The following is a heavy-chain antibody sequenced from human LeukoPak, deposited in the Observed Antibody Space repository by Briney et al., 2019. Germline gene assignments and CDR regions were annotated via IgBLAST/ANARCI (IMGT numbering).Heavy chain of an antibody. Sequence: PSETLSLTCTVSGGSIGSFYWSWIRQPPGKGLEWIGYIYYTGSTNYNPSLKSRVTISVDTSKNQFSLKLSSVTAADTAVYYCARDAGGDGYNPFDYWGQGTLVTVSS. J-gene: IGHJ4*02. CDR3: ARDAGGDGYNPFDY. CDR1: GGSIGSFY. CDR2: IYYTGST. D-gene: IGHD5-24*01. V-gene: IGHV4-59*01.